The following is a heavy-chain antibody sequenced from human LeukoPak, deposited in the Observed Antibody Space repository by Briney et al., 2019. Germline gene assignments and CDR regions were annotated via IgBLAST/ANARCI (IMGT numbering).Heavy chain of an antibody. V-gene: IGHV3-30*03. CDR2: ISYDGTNK. D-gene: IGHD3-22*01. Sequence: GRSLRLSCAASGFTFSTYGMHWVRQAPGKGLEWVAVISYDGTNKYYADSVKGRFTISRDNSKNTLYLQMNSLRAEDTAVYYCARDFLSDYYDSSGVFDYWGQGTLVTVSS. CDR3: ARDFLSDYYDSSGVFDY. J-gene: IGHJ4*02. CDR1: GFTFSTYG.